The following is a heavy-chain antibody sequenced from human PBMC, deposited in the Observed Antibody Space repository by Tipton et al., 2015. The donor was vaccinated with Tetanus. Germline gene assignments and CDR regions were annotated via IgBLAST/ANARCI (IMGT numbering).Heavy chain of an antibody. CDR1: GVSVRDNY. J-gene: IGHJ3*01. D-gene: IGHD1-20*01. V-gene: IGHV4-4*09. CDR3: ARLTGARSFDV. Sequence: PGLVKPSETLSLTCTVSGVSVRDNYWSWIRQPPGKRLEWVGYVYNDWDINYNPSRASRVALSIDTYENQISLRLNFVSVADTAVYYCARLTGARSFDVWGQGMAVTVSS. CDR2: VYNDWDI.